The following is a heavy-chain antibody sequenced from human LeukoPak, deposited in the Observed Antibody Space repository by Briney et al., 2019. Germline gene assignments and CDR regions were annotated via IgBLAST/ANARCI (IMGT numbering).Heavy chain of an antibody. CDR1: GFTFTSSA. J-gene: IGHJ4*02. V-gene: IGHV1-58*01. CDR2: IVVGSGNT. CDR3: AKGGDTSMGIDY. D-gene: IGHD5-18*01. Sequence: SVKVSCKASGFTFTSSAVQWVRQARGQRLEWIGWIVVGSGNTNYAQKFQERVTITRDMSTSTAYMELSSLRAEDTAVYYCAKGGDTSMGIDYWGQGTLVTVSS.